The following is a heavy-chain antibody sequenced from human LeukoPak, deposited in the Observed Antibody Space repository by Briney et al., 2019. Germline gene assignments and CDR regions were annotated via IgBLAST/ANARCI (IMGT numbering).Heavy chain of an antibody. CDR2: IYYSGST. V-gene: IGHV4-39*07. Sequence: SETLSLTCTVSGGSISSSSYYWGWIRQPPGKGLEWIGSIYYSGSTYYNPSLKSRVTISIDASKNQFSLRLSSVTAADTAVYYCTRGGELMNFWGQGTLVTVSS. CDR1: GGSISSSSYY. D-gene: IGHD1-26*01. CDR3: TRGGELMNF. J-gene: IGHJ4*02.